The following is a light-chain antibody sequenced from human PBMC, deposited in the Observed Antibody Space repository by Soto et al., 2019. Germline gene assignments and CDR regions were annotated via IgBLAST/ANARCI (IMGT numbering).Light chain of an antibody. CDR2: AAS. J-gene: IGKJ5*01. CDR3: QQNYDTPIT. V-gene: IGKV1-39*01. Sequence: DIQMTQSPSSLSASVGDRVTITCRASQTINSWLAWYQQKPGKAPKLLIYAASSLQIGVPSRFSGSGSGTNFTLTISSLQPEDFATYFCQQNYDTPITFGQGTRLEIK. CDR1: QTINSW.